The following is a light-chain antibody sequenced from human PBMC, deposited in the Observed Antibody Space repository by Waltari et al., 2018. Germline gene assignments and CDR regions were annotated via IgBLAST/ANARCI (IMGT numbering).Light chain of an antibody. Sequence: EIVLTQFPGTLSLSPGERATISCRASQSVSFNYLAWFQQKPGQHHRLLIYAATTSATGSPARFSGSGSGTDFTLTISRLEPADFAVYYCQQYGTSPLTFGGGTKVEI. J-gene: IGKJ4*01. CDR2: AAT. CDR3: QQYGTSPLT. V-gene: IGKV3-20*01. CDR1: QSVSFNY.